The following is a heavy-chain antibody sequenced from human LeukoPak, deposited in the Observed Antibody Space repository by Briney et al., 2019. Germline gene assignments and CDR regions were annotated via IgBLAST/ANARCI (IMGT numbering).Heavy chain of an antibody. CDR3: ARVRDGSGSNSQIFIY. D-gene: IGHD3-10*01. J-gene: IGHJ4*02. CDR1: GLTFSSFA. CDR2: ISDDGTSK. V-gene: IGHV3-30*04. Sequence: GGSLRLSCVGSGLTFSSFAIHWVRQAPGKGLEWGAVISDDGTSKYYADSVKGRFTISRDNAKNSLYLQMSSLRAEDTAVYYCARVRDGSGSNSQIFIYWGLGTLVTVAS.